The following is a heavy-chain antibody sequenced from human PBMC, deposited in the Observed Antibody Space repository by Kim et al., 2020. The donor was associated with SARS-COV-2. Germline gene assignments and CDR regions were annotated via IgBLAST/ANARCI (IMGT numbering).Heavy chain of an antibody. Sequence: GGSLRLSCEASGFTISSYGMHWVRQAPGKGLEWVAAILYDGSKTYYVDSVKGRFTISRDNSKNTLYLQMNSLRDEDTAVYYCARPHAGADAFDYWGQGTLVTVSS. CDR2: ILYDGSKT. CDR1: GFTISSYG. CDR3: ARPHAGADAFDY. V-gene: IGHV3-33*01. J-gene: IGHJ4*02. D-gene: IGHD3-10*01.